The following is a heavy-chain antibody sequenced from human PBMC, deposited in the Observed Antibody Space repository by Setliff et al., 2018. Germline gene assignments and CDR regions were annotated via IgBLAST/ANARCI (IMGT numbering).Heavy chain of an antibody. D-gene: IGHD2-2*01. V-gene: IGHV3-74*01. CDR2: IKSDGSHT. CDR3: ARGGCSATSCLDY. Sequence: GESLKISCAASGFTFRNYYMHWVRQVPGKGLMWVSYIKSDGSHTAYADSVKGRFTISRDNAKNTLYLQMNSLEAKDTAVYYCARGGCSATSCLDYWGQGILVTVSS. J-gene: IGHJ4*02. CDR1: GFTFRNYY.